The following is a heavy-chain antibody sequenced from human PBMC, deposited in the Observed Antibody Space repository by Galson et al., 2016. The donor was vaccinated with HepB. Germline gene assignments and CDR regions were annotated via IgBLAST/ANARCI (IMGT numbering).Heavy chain of an antibody. D-gene: IGHD3-10*01. CDR1: GFIFSSFA. V-gene: IGHV3-23*01. CDR2: VGGSGSYT. Sequence: SLRLSCATSGFIFSSFAMTWVRQAPGKGLEWVSGVGGSGSYTFYADFVAGRFIISRDNSRNTLFLQMNSLKAEDSAIYYCAKTRSYGSGNYYSREYFFDHWGQGTLVTVS. CDR3: AKTRSYGSGNYYSREYFFDH. J-gene: IGHJ4*02.